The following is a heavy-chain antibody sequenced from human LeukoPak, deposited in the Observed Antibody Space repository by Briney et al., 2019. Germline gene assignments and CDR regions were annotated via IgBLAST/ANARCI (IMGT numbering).Heavy chain of an antibody. D-gene: IGHD3-10*01. CDR1: GFTFSNYW. CDR2: IKQDGSEK. V-gene: IGHV3-7*01. CDR3: ARDRLFFGDLFGWFNP. Sequence: GSLRLSCAASGFTFSNYWMSWVRQAPGKGLEWVAIIKQDGSEKYYVDSVKGRFTISRDNAKNSLYLQMSSLRAEDTAVYYCARDRLFFGDLFGWFNPWGQGTLVTVSS. J-gene: IGHJ5*02.